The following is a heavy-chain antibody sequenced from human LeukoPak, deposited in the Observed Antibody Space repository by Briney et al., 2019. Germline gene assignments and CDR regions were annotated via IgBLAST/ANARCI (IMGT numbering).Heavy chain of an antibody. CDR3: ARAVIVVVPAAIPHFDP. CDR2: INPNSGGT. V-gene: IGHV1-2*02. CDR1: GYTFTGYY. Sequence: ASVKVSCKASGYTFTGYYIHWVRQAPGQGLEWMGWINPNSGGTNYAQKFQGRVTMTRDTSISTAYMELSRLRSDDTAVYYGARAVIVVVPAAIPHFDPWGQGTRVTVSS. J-gene: IGHJ5*02. D-gene: IGHD2-2*01.